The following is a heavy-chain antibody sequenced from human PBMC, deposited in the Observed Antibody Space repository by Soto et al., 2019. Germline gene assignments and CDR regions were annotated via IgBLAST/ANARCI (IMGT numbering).Heavy chain of an antibody. CDR1: EFSLSDYY. Sequence: QVRLVESGGGLVKPGGSLRLSCAASEFSLSDYYMNWIRQAPGKGLEWVSYISYSSTYTNYADSVKGRFTNSRDDAKNSLYLQMDSLRGEDTAGYYWTRRRFGGTFDYWGQGTLVTVSS. V-gene: IGHV3-11*05. D-gene: IGHD3-16*01. CDR3: TRRRFGGTFDY. J-gene: IGHJ4*02. CDR2: ISYSSTYT.